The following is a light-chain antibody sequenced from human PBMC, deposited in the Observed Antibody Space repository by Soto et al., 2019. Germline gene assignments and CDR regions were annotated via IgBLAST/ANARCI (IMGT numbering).Light chain of an antibody. J-gene: IGKJ4*01. CDR2: AAY. V-gene: IGKV1-27*01. CDR1: LPISSY. CDR3: KKYNSAPLT. Sequence: DIQMTQSPSSLSASVGDRVTITCRASLPISSYLAWYQQKPGKTQKLPIYAAYTLQTGVQSRFSGSGSGTDFTLTIRSLQPEDVAAYYCKKYNSAPLTFGGGTKVDIK.